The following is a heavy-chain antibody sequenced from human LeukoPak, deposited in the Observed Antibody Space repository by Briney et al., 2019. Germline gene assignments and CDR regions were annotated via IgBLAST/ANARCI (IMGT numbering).Heavy chain of an antibody. CDR3: ARDPSNSGYDYLYYFDY. Sequence: GASVKVSRKASGYTFTGYYMHWVRQAPGQGLEWMGWINPDNGGTNYAQKFQGRVTTTRDMSISTAYMELSRLRSDDTAVYYCARDPSNSGYDYLYYFDYWGQGTLVTVSS. J-gene: IGHJ4*02. D-gene: IGHD5-12*01. V-gene: IGHV1-2*02. CDR2: INPDNGGT. CDR1: GYTFTGYY.